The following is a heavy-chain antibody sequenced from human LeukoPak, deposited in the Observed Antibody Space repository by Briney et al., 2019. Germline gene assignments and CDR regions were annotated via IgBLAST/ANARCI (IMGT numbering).Heavy chain of an antibody. CDR3: AIIYYYDSSGYYSGDY. CDR2: MNPNSGNT. J-gene: IGHJ4*02. V-gene: IGHV1-8*01. Sequence: GASVKVSCKASGYTFTSYDINWVRQATGQGLEWMGWMNPNSGNTGYAQKFQGRVTMTTNTSISTAYMELSSLRSEDTAVYYCAIIYYYDSSGYYSGDYWGQGTLVTVSS. D-gene: IGHD3-22*01. CDR1: GYTFTSYD.